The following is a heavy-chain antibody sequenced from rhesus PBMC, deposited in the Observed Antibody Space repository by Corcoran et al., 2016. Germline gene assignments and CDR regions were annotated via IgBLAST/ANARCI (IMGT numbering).Heavy chain of an antibody. CDR1: GFIFSAFV. V-gene: IGHV3S26*01. J-gene: IGHJ4*01. CDR2: INENGATV. D-gene: IGHD3-34*01. Sequence: DVQLVESGGGLVKPGGSLRLSCAASGFIFSAFVIHWVRQAPGKGIEWVSMINENGATVQYADSVKGRFTISRDNAKESVFLQMNSLRAEDTAVYFCGLLGAWRQGVLVTVSA. CDR3: GLLGA.